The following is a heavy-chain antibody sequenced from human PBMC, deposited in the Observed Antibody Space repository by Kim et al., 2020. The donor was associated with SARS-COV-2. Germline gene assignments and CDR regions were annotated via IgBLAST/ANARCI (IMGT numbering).Heavy chain of an antibody. CDR1: GFTFSSYA. D-gene: IGHD1-26*01. CDR3: ARDVSGSYFFLY. V-gene: IGHV3-30-3*01. J-gene: IGHJ4*02. Sequence: GGSLRLSCAASGFTFSSYAMHWVRQAPGKGLEWVAVISYDGSNKYYADSVKGRFTISRDNSKNTLYLQMNSLRAEDTAVYYCARDVSGSYFFLYWGQGTL. CDR2: ISYDGSNK.